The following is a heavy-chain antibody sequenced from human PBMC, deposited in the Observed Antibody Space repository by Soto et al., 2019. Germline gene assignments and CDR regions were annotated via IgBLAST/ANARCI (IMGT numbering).Heavy chain of an antibody. CDR1: GFTVSSNY. V-gene: IGHV3-53*01. Sequence: GGSLRLSCAASGFTVSSNYMSWVRQAPGKGLEWVSVIYSGGSTYYADSVKGRFTISRDNSKNTLYLQMNSLRAEDTAVYYCARETLESARGYAFDIWGQGTMVTVSS. D-gene: IGHD1-1*01. J-gene: IGHJ3*02. CDR2: IYSGGST. CDR3: ARETLESARGYAFDI.